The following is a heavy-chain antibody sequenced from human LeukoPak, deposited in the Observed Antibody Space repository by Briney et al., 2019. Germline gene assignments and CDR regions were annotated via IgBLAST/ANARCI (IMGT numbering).Heavy chain of an antibody. CDR1: GFTFSNYN. CDR2: ITYSSTYI. Sequence: GGSLRLSCAASGFTFSNYNMNWVRQAPGKVLEWVSSITYSSTYIYYADSVKGRFTISRDNAKNSLYLQMNSLRAEDTAVYYCARDQGYGYGRLCDYWGQGTLVTVSS. CDR3: ARDQGYGYGRLCDY. D-gene: IGHD5-18*01. J-gene: IGHJ4*02. V-gene: IGHV3-21*04.